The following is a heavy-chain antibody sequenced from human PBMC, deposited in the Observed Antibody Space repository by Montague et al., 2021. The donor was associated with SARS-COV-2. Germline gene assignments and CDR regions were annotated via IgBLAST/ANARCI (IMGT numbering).Heavy chain of an antibody. CDR1: GFSLNTDGVS. CDR2: IYWDGDQ. CDR3: ARRYDFYRAEAFDV. V-gene: IGHV2-5*02. D-gene: IGHD3-3*01. Sequence: PALVKPTQTLTLTCVFSGFSLNTDGVSVAWIRRPPGKAPEWLALIYWDGDQRYSPSLKTRVTITKDTSRNRVVLTMTNLDPVDTATYYCARRYDFYRAEAFDVWGQGTMVTVSS. J-gene: IGHJ3*01.